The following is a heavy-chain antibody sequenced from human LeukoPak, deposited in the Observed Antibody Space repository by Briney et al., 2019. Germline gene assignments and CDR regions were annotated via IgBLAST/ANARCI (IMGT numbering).Heavy chain of an antibody. J-gene: IGHJ6*03. CDR2: IYTSGST. CDR1: GGSISSGSYY. CDR3: ARGYYTYYYYYYYMDV. D-gene: IGHD3-22*01. V-gene: IGHV4-61*02. Sequence: SQTLSLTCTVSGGSISSGSYYWSWIRQPAGKGLEWIGRIYTSGSTNYNPSLKSRVTMSVDTSKNQFSLKLSSVTAADTAVYYCARGYYTYYYYYYYMDVWGKGTTVTVSS.